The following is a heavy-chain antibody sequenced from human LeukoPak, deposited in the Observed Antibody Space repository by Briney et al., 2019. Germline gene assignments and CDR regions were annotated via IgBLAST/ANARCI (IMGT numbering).Heavy chain of an antibody. J-gene: IGHJ4*02. CDR2: IYHRGST. Sequence: SEPLSLTCTLSGGSISTYYWSWLRQPPGKGLEWIGYIYHRGSTNYNPSLKSRVTISVDTSKNQFSLKLSSVTAADTAVYYCARGGGYASPIGYWGQGALVTVSS. D-gene: IGHD5-12*01. CDR3: ARGGGYASPIGY. CDR1: GGSISTYY. V-gene: IGHV4-59*01.